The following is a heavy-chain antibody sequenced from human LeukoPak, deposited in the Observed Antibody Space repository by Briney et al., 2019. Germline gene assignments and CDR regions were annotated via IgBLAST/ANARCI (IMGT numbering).Heavy chain of an antibody. D-gene: IGHD6-19*01. CDR3: ARDQYSSGWTDYYYYYGMDV. V-gene: IGHV3-21*01. J-gene: IGHJ6*02. Sequence: GGSLRLSCAASGFTFSSYSMNWVRQAPGKGLEWVPSISSSSSYIYYADSVKGRFTISRDNAKNSLYLQMNSLRAEDTAVYYCARDQYSSGWTDYYYYYGMDVWGQGTTVTVSS. CDR2: ISSSSSYI. CDR1: GFTFSSYS.